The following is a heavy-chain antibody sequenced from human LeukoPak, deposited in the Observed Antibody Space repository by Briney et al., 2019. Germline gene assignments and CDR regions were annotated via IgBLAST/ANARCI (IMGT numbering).Heavy chain of an antibody. Sequence: GGSLRLSCAASGFTFSSYPMHWVRQAPGKGLEYVSAISSNGGSTYYANSVKGRFTISRDNSKNTLYLQMGSLRAEDMAVYYCARTPSRIQLRYDYWGQGTLVTVSS. V-gene: IGHV3-64*01. CDR1: GFTFSSYP. CDR3: ARTPSRIQLRYDY. D-gene: IGHD5-18*01. J-gene: IGHJ4*02. CDR2: ISSNGGST.